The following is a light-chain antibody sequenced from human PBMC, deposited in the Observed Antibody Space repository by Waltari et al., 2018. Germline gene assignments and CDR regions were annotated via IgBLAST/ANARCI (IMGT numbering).Light chain of an antibody. J-gene: IGLJ2*01. Sequence: QSALTQPPSASGSPGQPVTIPCTGTSRDVGGYNSVTWYQQHPGKAPKLIIYEVTKRPSVVPDRFSGSKSGNTASLTVSGLQADDEADYYCNSYAGRNRLGVFGGGTKVTVL. CDR2: EVT. CDR3: NSYAGRNRLGV. V-gene: IGLV2-8*01. CDR1: SRDVGGYNS.